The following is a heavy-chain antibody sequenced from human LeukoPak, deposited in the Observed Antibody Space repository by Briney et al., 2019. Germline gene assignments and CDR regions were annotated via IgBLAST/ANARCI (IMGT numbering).Heavy chain of an antibody. V-gene: IGHV4-31*03. CDR1: GGSISSGGYY. CDR2: IYYSGST. Sequence: SETLSLTCTVSGGSISSGGYYWSWIRQHPGKGLEWIGYIYYSGSTYYNPSLKSRVTISVDTSKSQFSLKLSSVTAADTAVYYCAREGSYGDYVQYWGQGTLVTVSS. CDR3: AREGSYGDYVQY. D-gene: IGHD4-17*01. J-gene: IGHJ4*02.